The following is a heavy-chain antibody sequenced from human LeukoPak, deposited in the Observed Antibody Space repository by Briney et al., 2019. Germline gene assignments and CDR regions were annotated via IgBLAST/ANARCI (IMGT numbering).Heavy chain of an antibody. V-gene: IGHV4-39*07. CDR3: ARAVSSNGGVARYGYRGGFDY. Sequence: SETLSLTCTVSGGSISSSSYYWGWIRQPPGKGLEWIGEINHSGSTNYNPSLKSRVTISVDTSKNQFSLKLSSVTAADTAVYYCARAVSSNGGVARYGYRGGFDYWGQGTLVTVSS. CDR2: INHSGST. J-gene: IGHJ4*02. D-gene: IGHD3-16*01. CDR1: GGSISSSSYY.